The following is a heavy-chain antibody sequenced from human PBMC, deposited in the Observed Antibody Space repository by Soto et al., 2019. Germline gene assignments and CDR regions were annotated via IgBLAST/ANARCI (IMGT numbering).Heavy chain of an antibody. D-gene: IGHD2-15*01. CDR3: ARRVGATDYFDY. Sequence: SETLSLTCTVSGGSINDFYWSWIRQPPGRRLEWIGYKYYSGSTNYNPSLKSRVTISVDTPKKQFSLNLSSVTAADTAVYYCARRVGATDYFDYWGQG. CDR2: KYYSGST. J-gene: IGHJ4*02. CDR1: GGSINDFY. V-gene: IGHV4-59*01.